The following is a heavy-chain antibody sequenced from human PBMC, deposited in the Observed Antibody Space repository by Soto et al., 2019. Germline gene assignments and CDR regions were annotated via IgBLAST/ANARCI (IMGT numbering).Heavy chain of an antibody. CDR2: IYYSGTT. D-gene: IGHD2-21*01. Sequence: QVQLQESGPGLVKPSQTLSLTCTVSGGSISSGGYYWYWIRQHPGKGLEWIGYIYYSGTTYYNPSLKSRRTISVDTSKNQFSLKLSSVTAADTAVYYCAASCVACGGFNYYGMDVWGQGTTVTVSS. J-gene: IGHJ6*02. CDR3: AASCVACGGFNYYGMDV. CDR1: GGSISSGGYY. V-gene: IGHV4-31*03.